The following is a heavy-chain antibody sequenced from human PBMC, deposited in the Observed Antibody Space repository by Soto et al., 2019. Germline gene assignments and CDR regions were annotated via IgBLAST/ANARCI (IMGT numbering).Heavy chain of an antibody. J-gene: IGHJ5*02. CDR2: HYSGGST. CDR3: ARHRHPRGTVGAASPLNP. V-gene: IGHV3-53*01. D-gene: IGHD1-26*01. Sequence: GKGLEWVSVHYSGGSTYYADSVQGRFTISRDKSNNTLYLQMRRVRAEDTAVYFCARHRHPRGTVGAASPLNPWGQGTQVTVSS.